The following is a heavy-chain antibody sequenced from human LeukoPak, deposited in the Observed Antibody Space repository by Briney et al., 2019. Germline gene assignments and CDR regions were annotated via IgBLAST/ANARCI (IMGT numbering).Heavy chain of an antibody. CDR2: ISFSSTYI. J-gene: IGHJ4*02. Sequence: GGSLRLSCEASGFSFQNDNMNWVRQAPGKGPEWVPSISFSSTYIYYADSVKGRFTISRDNAKNSLYLQMNSLRAEDTAVYYCARGGDGFSFGPEFDYWGQGTQVSVSS. V-gene: IGHV3-21*06. CDR1: GFSFQNDN. D-gene: IGHD5-18*01. CDR3: ARGGDGFSFGPEFDY.